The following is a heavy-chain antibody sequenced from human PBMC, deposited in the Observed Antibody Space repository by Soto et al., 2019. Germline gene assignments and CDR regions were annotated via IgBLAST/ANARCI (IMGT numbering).Heavy chain of an antibody. D-gene: IGHD4-4*01. V-gene: IGHV5-51*01. CDR3: ARRFSSNDTFDI. CDR1: GYSFTTYW. CDR2: IYPGDSDT. Sequence: GESLKISCEGSGYSFTTYWIAWVRQMPGKGLEWMGIIYPGDSDTRYSPSFQGQVTISADKSVATAYLQWSSLKASDTAIYYCARRFSSNDTFDIWGQGTMVTVSS. J-gene: IGHJ3*02.